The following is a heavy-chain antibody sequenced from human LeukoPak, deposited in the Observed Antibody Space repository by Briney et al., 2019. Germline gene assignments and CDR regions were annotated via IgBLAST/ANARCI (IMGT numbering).Heavy chain of an antibody. CDR1: GGSISSSSYY. V-gene: IGHV4-30-4*08. Sequence: SETLSLTCTVSGGSISSSSYYWGWIRQPPGKGLEWIGYIYYSGSTYYNPSLKSRVTISVDTSKNQFSLKLSSVTAADTAVYYCARGYDSSGYYYRDAFDIWGQGTMVTASS. J-gene: IGHJ3*02. CDR3: ARGYDSSGYYYRDAFDI. D-gene: IGHD3-22*01. CDR2: IYYSGST.